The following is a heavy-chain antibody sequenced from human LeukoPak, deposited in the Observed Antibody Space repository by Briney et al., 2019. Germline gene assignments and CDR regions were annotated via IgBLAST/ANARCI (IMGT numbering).Heavy chain of an antibody. CDR2: IGSDGRA. Sequence: GGSLRLSCAASGFTFRTNAMNWVRQAPGKGLEWVSGIGSDGRAFYTDSVKGRFTISRDNSKNTLYLQMNSLRAEDTAIYYCARDLHNWSDIDYWGQGTLVTVSS. V-gene: IGHV3-23*01. D-gene: IGHD3-3*01. CDR1: GFTFRTNA. J-gene: IGHJ4*02. CDR3: ARDLHNWSDIDY.